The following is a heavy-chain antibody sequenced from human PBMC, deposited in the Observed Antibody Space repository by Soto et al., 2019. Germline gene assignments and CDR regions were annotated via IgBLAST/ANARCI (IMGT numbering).Heavy chain of an antibody. CDR2: ISGSGGNT. CDR3: AKNQGSLLWFGELSVNFDY. J-gene: IGHJ4*02. Sequence: GGSLRLSCAASGFTFSSYAMSWVRRAPGKGLEWVSAISGSGGNTYYADSVKGRFTISRDNSKNTLYLQMNSLRAEDTAVYYCAKNQGSLLWFGELSVNFDYWGQGTLVTVSS. V-gene: IGHV3-23*01. CDR1: GFTFSSYA. D-gene: IGHD3-10*01.